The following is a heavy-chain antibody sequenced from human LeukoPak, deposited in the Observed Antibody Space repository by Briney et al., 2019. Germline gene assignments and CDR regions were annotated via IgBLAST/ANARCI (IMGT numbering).Heavy chain of an antibody. V-gene: IGHV4-39*01. CDR2: IYYSGST. J-gene: IGHJ4*02. CDR1: GGSISSSSYY. CDR3: ARVKMVRTSSFDY. Sequence: SETLSLACTVAGGSISSSSYYCGWIRQPPGKGLGWMGSIYYSGSTYYNPSLKSRVTISVDTSKNQFSLKLSSVTAADTAVYYCARVKMVRTSSFDYWGQGTLVTVSS. D-gene: IGHD5-24*01.